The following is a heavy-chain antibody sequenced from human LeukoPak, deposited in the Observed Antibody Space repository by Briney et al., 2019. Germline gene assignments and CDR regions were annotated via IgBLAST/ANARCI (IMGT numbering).Heavy chain of an antibody. CDR3: ASPMWDTAIHDY. Sequence: GGSLRLSCAASGFTFSSYAMHWVRQTPGKGLVWVSRINSDGSITSYADSVKGRFTISRDNAKDTLYLQMNSLRAEDAAVYYCASPMWDTAIHDYWGQGTLVTVSS. V-gene: IGHV3-74*01. D-gene: IGHD5-18*01. J-gene: IGHJ4*02. CDR2: INSDGSIT. CDR1: GFTFSSYA.